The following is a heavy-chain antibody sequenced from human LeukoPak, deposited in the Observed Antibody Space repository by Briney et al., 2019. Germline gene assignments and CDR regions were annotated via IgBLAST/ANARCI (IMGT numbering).Heavy chain of an antibody. Sequence: GGSLRLSCAASGFTFSSYGMHWVRQAPGKGLEWVAFIRYDGSNKYYADSVKGRFTISRDNSKNTLYLQMNSLRAEDTAVYYCAKDQKQGLVLTPLDYWGQGTLVTVSS. V-gene: IGHV3-30*02. J-gene: IGHJ4*02. CDR2: IRYDGSNK. D-gene: IGHD6-19*01. CDR1: GFTFSSYG. CDR3: AKDQKQGLVLTPLDY.